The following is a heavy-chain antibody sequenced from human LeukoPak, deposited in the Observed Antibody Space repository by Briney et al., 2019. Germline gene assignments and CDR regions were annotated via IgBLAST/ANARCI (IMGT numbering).Heavy chain of an antibody. CDR3: ASLRIA. D-gene: IGHD2-15*01. CDR2: INEDGSGE. J-gene: IGHJ5*02. CDR1: GFIFSNYW. V-gene: IGHV3-7*01. Sequence: GGSLRLSCAASGFIFSNYWMTWVSQAPGKGLEWVASINEDGSGEYYVDSMRGQFTISRDNAKNSLYLEMNNLRAEDTAVYYCASLRIAWGQGVLVTVSS.